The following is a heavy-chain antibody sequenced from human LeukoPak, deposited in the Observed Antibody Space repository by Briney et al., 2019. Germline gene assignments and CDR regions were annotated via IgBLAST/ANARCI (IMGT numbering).Heavy chain of an antibody. Sequence: GGSLRLSCAASGFTFSSYWMQWVRQAPGKGLVWVSHINSDGSNTNYADPVKGRFPISRDSAKNTLYLQMNSLRAEDTAVYYCTRGGLSPMDVWGQGTTVTVSS. J-gene: IGHJ6*02. CDR2: INSDGSNT. V-gene: IGHV3-74*01. CDR1: GFTFSSYW. CDR3: TRGGLSPMDV.